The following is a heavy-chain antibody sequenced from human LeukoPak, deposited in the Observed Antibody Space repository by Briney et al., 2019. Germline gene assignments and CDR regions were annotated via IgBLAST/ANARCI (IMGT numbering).Heavy chain of an antibody. J-gene: IGHJ4*02. CDR1: GGTSSSYA. D-gene: IGHD3-22*01. CDR3: ARQMLVGFLDY. Sequence: SVKVSCEASGGTSSSYAISWVRQAPGQGLEWMGGIIPIFGTANYAQKFQGRVTITADESTSTAYMELSSLRSEDTAVYYCARQMLVGFLDYWGQGTLVTVSS. V-gene: IGHV1-69*13. CDR2: IIPIFGTA.